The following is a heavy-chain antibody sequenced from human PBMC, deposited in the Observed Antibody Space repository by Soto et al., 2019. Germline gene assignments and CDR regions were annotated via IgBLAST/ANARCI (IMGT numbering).Heavy chain of an antibody. CDR3: ARDLAKGGGSAGFDY. Sequence: VQLVQPGAEVKKPGESLKVSCKASGDTFTTNYIHWVRQAPGQGFEWMGWINPKSGGTKFPQKFQGRVTMTRDTSLSTVYMTLTRLTSDDTAVYYCARDLAKGGGSAGFDYWGQGTLVTVSS. V-gene: IGHV1-2*02. CDR1: GDTFTTNY. D-gene: IGHD1-26*01. CDR2: INPKSGGT. J-gene: IGHJ4*02.